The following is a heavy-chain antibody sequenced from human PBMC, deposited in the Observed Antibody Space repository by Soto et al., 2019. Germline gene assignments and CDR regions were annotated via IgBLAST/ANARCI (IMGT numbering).Heavy chain of an antibody. V-gene: IGHV3-72*01. D-gene: IGHD6-19*01. CDR3: ARKGSGLYSDWYFDL. Sequence: EVQLVESGGGLVQPGGSLRLSCAASGFSLSDHYMDWVRQAPGKGLGWVGRSRDKANSYTTDYAASVKGRFTISREDSKSSLYLQMIVLKTEDTAVYYCARKGSGLYSDWYFDLWGRGTLVTVSS. CDR1: GFSLSDHY. J-gene: IGHJ2*01. CDR2: SRDKANSYTT.